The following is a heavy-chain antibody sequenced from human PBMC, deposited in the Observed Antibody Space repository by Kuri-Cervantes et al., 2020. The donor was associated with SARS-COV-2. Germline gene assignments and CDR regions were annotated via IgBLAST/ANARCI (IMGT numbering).Heavy chain of an antibody. D-gene: IGHD3-22*01. Sequence: ASVKVSCKASGYTFTSYDINWVRQATGQGLEWMGWMNPNSGNTGYAQKFQGRVTITRNTSISTAYMELSSLRSEDTAVYYCALVYWGSGYPRYYYYMDVWGKGTTVTVSS. CDR2: MNPNSGNT. CDR1: GYTFTSYD. CDR3: ALVYWGSGYPRYYYYMDV. V-gene: IGHV1-8*03. J-gene: IGHJ6*03.